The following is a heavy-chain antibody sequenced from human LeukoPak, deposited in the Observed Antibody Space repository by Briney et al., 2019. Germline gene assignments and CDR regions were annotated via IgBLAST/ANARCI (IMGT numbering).Heavy chain of an antibody. Sequence: PGRSRRLSCTASGFTFGDYAMSWVRQAPGKGLEWVGFIRSKAYGGTTEYAASVKGRFTISRDDSKSIAYLQMNSLKTEDTAVYYCTRPRGLPRYIQWCFDYWGQGTLVTVSS. CDR1: GFTFGDYA. J-gene: IGHJ4*02. D-gene: IGHD2-8*01. CDR2: IRSKAYGGTT. V-gene: IGHV3-49*04. CDR3: TRPRGLPRYIQWCFDY.